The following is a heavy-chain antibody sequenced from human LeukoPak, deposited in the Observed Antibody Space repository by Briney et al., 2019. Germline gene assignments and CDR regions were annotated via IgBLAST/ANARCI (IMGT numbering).Heavy chain of an antibody. Sequence: GGSLRLSCAASGFTFSSYGMSWVRQAPGKGLEWVSAISGSGGSTYYADSVKGRFTTSRDNSKNTLYLQMNSLRAEDTAVYYCARPRSSSWYFFDFWGQGTLVTVSS. CDR1: GFTFSSYG. CDR2: ISGSGGST. D-gene: IGHD6-13*01. CDR3: ARPRSSSWYFFDF. V-gene: IGHV3-23*01. J-gene: IGHJ4*02.